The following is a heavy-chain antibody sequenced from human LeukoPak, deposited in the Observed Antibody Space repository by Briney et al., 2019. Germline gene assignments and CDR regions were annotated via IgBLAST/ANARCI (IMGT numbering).Heavy chain of an antibody. Sequence: SVKVSCKTSGFTFTNSAVQWVRQARGQRLEWIGWIVVGSSNTDYTQKFQERVTISRDMSTGTAFLELSSLRSEDTAVYYCAARPGGYASFDIWGQGTMVTVSS. CDR2: IVVGSSNT. CDR3: AARPGGYASFDI. V-gene: IGHV1-58*01. CDR1: GFTFTNSA. D-gene: IGHD3-16*01. J-gene: IGHJ3*02.